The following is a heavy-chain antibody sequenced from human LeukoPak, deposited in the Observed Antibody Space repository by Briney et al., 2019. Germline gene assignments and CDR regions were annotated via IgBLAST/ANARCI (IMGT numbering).Heavy chain of an antibody. J-gene: IGHJ4*02. D-gene: IGHD1-26*01. CDR3: ARVGNSGSYFSPFDY. Sequence: GGSLRLSCAASGFTFSDYYMSWIRQAPGKGLEWVSYISSSSSYTNYADSVKGRFTISRDNAKNSLYLQMNSLRAEDTAVYYCARVGNSGSYFSPFDYWGQGTLVTVPS. CDR1: GFTFSDYY. CDR2: ISSSSSYT. V-gene: IGHV3-11*06.